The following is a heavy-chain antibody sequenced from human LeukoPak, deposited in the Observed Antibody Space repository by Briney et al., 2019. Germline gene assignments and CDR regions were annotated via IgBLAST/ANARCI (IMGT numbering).Heavy chain of an antibody. Sequence: GGSLRLTCAASGFTFSNSWMHWVRQTPGKGLAWVSRMNSGGNMIYYADSVKGRFIISRDNAKNTLYLQMHSLRDEDTAVYYCVTAGQYRFDNWGRGTLVTVSS. J-gene: IGHJ4*02. CDR1: GFTFSNSW. V-gene: IGHV3-74*01. D-gene: IGHD5-18*01. CDR3: VTAGQYRFDN. CDR2: MNSGGNMI.